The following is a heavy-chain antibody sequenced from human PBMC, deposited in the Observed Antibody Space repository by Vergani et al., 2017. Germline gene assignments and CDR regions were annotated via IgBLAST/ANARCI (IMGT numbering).Heavy chain of an antibody. V-gene: IGHV4-31*03. CDR1: GGSISSGGYY. CDR2: IYYSGST. Sequence: QVQLQESGPGLVKPSQTLSLTCTVPGGSISSGGYYWSWIRQHPGKGLEWIGYIYYSGSTYYNPSLKSRVTISVDTSKNQFSLKLSSVTAADTAVYYCSLQGVATISYDYWGQGTLVTVSS. CDR3: SLQGVATISYDY. J-gene: IGHJ4*02. D-gene: IGHD5-12*01.